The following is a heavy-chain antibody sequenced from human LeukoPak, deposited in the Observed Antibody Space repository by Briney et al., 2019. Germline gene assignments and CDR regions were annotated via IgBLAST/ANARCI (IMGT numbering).Heavy chain of an antibody. D-gene: IGHD3-22*01. Sequence: PGGSMRLSCAASGFTFSSYSMNWIRQAPGKGLEWVPSISSSSSYIYYADSVKGRFTISRDNAKNSLYLQMNSLRAEDTAVYYCARDRNYYYDSSGQRDWGQGTLVTVSS. V-gene: IGHV3-21*01. CDR1: GFTFSSYS. CDR3: ARDRNYYYDSSGQRD. CDR2: ISSSSSYI. J-gene: IGHJ4*02.